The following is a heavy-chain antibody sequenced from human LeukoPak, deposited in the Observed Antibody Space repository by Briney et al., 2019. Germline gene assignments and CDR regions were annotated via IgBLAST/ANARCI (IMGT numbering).Heavy chain of an antibody. CDR1: GGSISSYY. J-gene: IGHJ4*02. Sequence: SETLSLTCTVSGGSISSYYWSWIRQPPGKGLEWIGYIYYSGSTNYNPSLKSRVTISVDTSKNQFSLKLSSVTAADTAVYYCARGVRSGHSSDYYHQYYFDYWGQGTLVTVSS. D-gene: IGHD3-22*01. V-gene: IGHV4-59*01. CDR2: IYYSGST. CDR3: ARGVRSGHSSDYYHQYYFDY.